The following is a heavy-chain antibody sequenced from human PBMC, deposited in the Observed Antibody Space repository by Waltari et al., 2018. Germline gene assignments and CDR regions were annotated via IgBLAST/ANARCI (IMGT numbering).Heavy chain of an antibody. Sequence: QVQLQESGPGLVKPSQTLSLTCTVSGGSISSCSYYWSWIRQPAGKGLEWIGYIYTSGSTNYNPSLKSRVTISVDTSKNQFSLKLSSVTAADTAVYYCARVRMGIAVAHWGQGTLVTVSS. J-gene: IGHJ4*02. CDR2: IYTSGST. CDR1: GGSISSCSYY. CDR3: ARVRMGIAVAH. V-gene: IGHV4-61*09. D-gene: IGHD6-19*01.